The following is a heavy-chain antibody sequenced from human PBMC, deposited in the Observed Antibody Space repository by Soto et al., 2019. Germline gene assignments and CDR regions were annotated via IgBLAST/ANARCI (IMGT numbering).Heavy chain of an antibody. J-gene: IGHJ4*02. CDR2: ISAYNGNT. CDR3: ARGDYYDSSYPYYFDY. Sequence: ASVKVSCKASGYTFTSYGISWVRQAPGQGLEWMGWISAYNGNTNYAQKLQGRVTMTTDTSTSTAYMELRSLRSDDTAVYYCARGDYYDSSYPYYFDYWGQGTLVTVSS. V-gene: IGHV1-18*01. D-gene: IGHD3-22*01. CDR1: GYTFTSYG.